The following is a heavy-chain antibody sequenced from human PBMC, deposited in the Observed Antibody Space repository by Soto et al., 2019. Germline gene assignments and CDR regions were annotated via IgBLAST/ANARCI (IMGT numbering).Heavy chain of an antibody. V-gene: IGHV3-48*02. CDR3: ARDSGYSYGLVDY. Sequence: GGSLRLSCAASGSTFSKFAMNWFRQAPGKGLEWLSYISSGSSTRYYADSVKGRFIISRDNAQNSLYLQMNSLRDEDTAVYFCARDSGYSYGLVDYWGQGTLVTVSS. CDR1: GSTFSKFA. J-gene: IGHJ4*02. CDR2: ISSGSSTR. D-gene: IGHD5-18*01.